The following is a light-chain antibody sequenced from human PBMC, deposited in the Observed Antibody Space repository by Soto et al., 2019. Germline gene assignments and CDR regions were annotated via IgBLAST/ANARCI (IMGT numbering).Light chain of an antibody. CDR1: QSVLYSSNNNNY. CDR3: QQYSSTPLT. J-gene: IGKJ4*01. CDR2: WAS. V-gene: IGKV4-1*01. Sequence: DIVMTQSPDSLAVSLGERATINCKSSQSVLYSSNNNNYLAWYQQKPGQPPKLLIYWASTRESGVPDRFSVSGSGTDLTLTISRLQAEDVAVYYCQQYSSTPLTFGGGTKVEIK.